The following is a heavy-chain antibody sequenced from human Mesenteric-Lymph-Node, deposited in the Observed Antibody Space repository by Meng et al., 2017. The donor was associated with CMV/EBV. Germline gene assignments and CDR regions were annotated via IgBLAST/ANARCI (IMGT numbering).Heavy chain of an antibody. V-gene: IGHV3-30*02. J-gene: IGHJ4*02. CDR3: AREEWELPYFDY. CDR1: GFTFSSFA. Sequence: GGSLRLSCVTSGFTFSSFAMHWVRQAPGKGLEWLAFIPYDGSNQYYADSVKGRFTISRDNSKNTLYLQMNSLRAEDTAVYYCAREEWELPYFDYWGQGTLVTVSS. D-gene: IGHD1-26*01. CDR2: IPYDGSNQ.